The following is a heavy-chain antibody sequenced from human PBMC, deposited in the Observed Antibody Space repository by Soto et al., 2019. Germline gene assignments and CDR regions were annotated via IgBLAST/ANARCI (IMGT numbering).Heavy chain of an antibody. J-gene: IGHJ5*02. V-gene: IGHV1-18*01. Sequence: QVQLVQSGAEVKKPGASVKVSCKASGYTFSSYAIIWVRQAPGQGLEWMGWISAYTGNTNYAQTLQGRVTLTTDTPPSTAHMELRRPRSNDPAGDFCARGKPPRGGHHGWVGPWGRGTLVTVSS. D-gene: IGHD3-10*01. CDR2: ISAYTGNT. CDR1: GYTFSSYA. CDR3: ARGKPPRGGHHGWVGP.